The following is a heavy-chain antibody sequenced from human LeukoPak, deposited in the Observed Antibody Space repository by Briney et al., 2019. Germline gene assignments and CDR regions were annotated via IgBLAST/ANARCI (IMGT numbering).Heavy chain of an antibody. CDR3: AGMRISTPTVRTLDY. CDR2: IYYTGST. CDR1: GGSMSTYY. D-gene: IGHD3-10*02. Sequence: PSETLSLTCTVSGGSMSTYYWTWIRQPPGKGLEWIGFIYYTGSTNYHPSLKSRVTISVDTSKNQFYLKLSSVTAADTAVYYCAGMRISTPTVRTLDYWGQGTLVTVSS. J-gene: IGHJ4*02. V-gene: IGHV4-59*01.